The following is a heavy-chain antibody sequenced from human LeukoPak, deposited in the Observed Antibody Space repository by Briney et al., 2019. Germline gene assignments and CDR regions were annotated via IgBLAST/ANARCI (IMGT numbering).Heavy chain of an antibody. CDR1: GFTFSSYA. V-gene: IGHV3-23*01. CDR2: ISGSGGST. D-gene: IGHD6-19*01. J-gene: IGHJ3*02. CDR3: AKDLGLGDI. Sequence: GGSLRLSCAASGFTFSSYAMSWVRQAPGKGLDYVSSISGSGGSTYYADSVKGRFTISRDDSKNTLYLHMNCLRAEYTAMYYCAKDLGLGDIWGQGTMVTVSS.